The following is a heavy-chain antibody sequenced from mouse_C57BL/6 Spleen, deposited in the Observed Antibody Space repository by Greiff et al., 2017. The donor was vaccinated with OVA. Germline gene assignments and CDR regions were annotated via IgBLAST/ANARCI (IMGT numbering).Heavy chain of an antibody. CDR1: GYTFTNYW. D-gene: IGHD2-13*01. Sequence: QVHVKQSGAELVRPGTSVKMSCKASGYTFTNYWIGWAKQRPGHGLEWIGDIYPGGGYTNYNEKFKGKATLTADKSSSTAYMQFSSLTSEDSAVYFCAYYGEGYYAMDYWGQGTSVTVSS. CDR2: IYPGGGYT. CDR3: AYYGEGYYAMDY. V-gene: IGHV1-63*01. J-gene: IGHJ4*01.